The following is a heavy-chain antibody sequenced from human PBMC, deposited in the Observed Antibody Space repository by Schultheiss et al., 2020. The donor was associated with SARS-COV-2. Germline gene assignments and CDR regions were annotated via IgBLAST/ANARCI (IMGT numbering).Heavy chain of an antibody. J-gene: IGHJ4*02. CDR2: INTNTGNP. V-gene: IGHV7-4-1*02. D-gene: IGHD3-10*01. Sequence: ASVKVSCKASGGTFSSHGITWVRQAPGQGLEWMGWINTNTGNPTYAQGFTGRFVFSLDTSVSTAYLQISSLKAEDTAVYSCARAYYMWAFDHWGQGTLVTVSS. CDR1: GGTFSSHG. CDR3: ARAYYMWAFDH.